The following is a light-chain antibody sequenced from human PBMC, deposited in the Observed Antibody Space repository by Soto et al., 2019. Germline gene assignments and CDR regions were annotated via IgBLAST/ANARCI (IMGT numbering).Light chain of an antibody. J-gene: IGLJ2*01. CDR1: SSNIGSNT. CDR3: AAWDGSLNVVL. CDR2: STN. V-gene: IGLV1-44*01. Sequence: QSALTQPPSASGTPGQRVAISCSGSSSNIGSNTVNWYQQLPGSAPKLLIYSTNQRPSGVPGRFSGSKSGTSASLAISGLQSEDEADYYCAAWDGSLNVVLFGGGTKLTVL.